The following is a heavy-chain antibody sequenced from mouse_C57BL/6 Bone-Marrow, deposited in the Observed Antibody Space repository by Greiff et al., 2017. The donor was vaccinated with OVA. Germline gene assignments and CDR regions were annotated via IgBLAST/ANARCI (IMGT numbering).Heavy chain of an antibody. CDR2: IYPGDGDT. CDR1: GYAFSSSW. Sequence: QVQLQQSGPELVKPGASVKISCKASGYAFSSSWMNWVKQRPGTGLEWIGRIYPGDGDTNYNGKFKGKATLTADKSSSTAYMQLSSLTSEDSAVYFCAKYFTTVVADYWGQGTTLTVSS. V-gene: IGHV1-82*01. J-gene: IGHJ2*01. D-gene: IGHD1-1*01. CDR3: AKYFTTVVADY.